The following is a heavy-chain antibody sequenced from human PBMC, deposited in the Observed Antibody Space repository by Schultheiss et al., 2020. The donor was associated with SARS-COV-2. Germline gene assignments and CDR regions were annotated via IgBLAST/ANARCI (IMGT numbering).Heavy chain of an antibody. V-gene: IGHV3-48*04. CDR3: AKDLGYYDSSGYY. D-gene: IGHD3-22*01. Sequence: GESLKISCAASGFTFSSYSMNWVRQAPGKGLEWVSYISSSSSTIYYADSVKGRFTISRDNAKNSLYLQMNSLRAEDTAVYYCAKDLGYYDSSGYYWGQGTLVTVSS. CDR1: GFTFSSYS. CDR2: ISSSSSTI. J-gene: IGHJ4*02.